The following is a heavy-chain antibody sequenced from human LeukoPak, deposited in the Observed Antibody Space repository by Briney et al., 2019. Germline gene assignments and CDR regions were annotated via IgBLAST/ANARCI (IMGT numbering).Heavy chain of an antibody. V-gene: IGHV3-30*04. CDR3: AKELRWRPFFDY. D-gene: IGHD2-15*01. CDR1: GFTFSNYA. J-gene: IGHJ4*02. Sequence: GGSLRLSCAASGFTFSNYAIHWVCQAPGKGLEWVAVISYDGSNKYYADSVKGRFTISRDNSKNTLYLQMNSLRAEDTAVYYCAKELRWRPFFDYWGQGTLVTVSS. CDR2: ISYDGSNK.